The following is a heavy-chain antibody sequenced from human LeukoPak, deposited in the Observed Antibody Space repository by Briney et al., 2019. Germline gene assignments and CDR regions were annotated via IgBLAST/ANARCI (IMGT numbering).Heavy chain of an antibody. CDR1: GYTFTAYY. V-gene: IGHV1-2*02. D-gene: IGHD5-12*01. CDR2: INPHSGNT. J-gene: IGHJ4*02. CDR3: ARQGRLREFDY. Sequence: ASVKVSCKXSGYTFTAYYMSWVRQAPRQGLEWMGWINPHSGNTKYAQKFQGRVTMTGDTSISTAYMELIRPRSNDTAVYYCARQGRLREFDYWGQGTLVTVSS.